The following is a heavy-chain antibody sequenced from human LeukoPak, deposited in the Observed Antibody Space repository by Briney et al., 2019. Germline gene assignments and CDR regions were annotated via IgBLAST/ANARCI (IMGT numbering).Heavy chain of an antibody. D-gene: IGHD6-19*01. CDR3: ARDRGTQWLVLDYYMDV. Sequence: GASVKVSCKASGYTFTGYYMHWVRQAPGQGLEWMGWINPNSGGTNYAQKFQGRVTMTRDTSISTAYMELSRLRSDDTAVYYCARDRGTQWLVLDYYMDVWGKGTTVTVSS. CDR1: GYTFTGYY. J-gene: IGHJ6*03. CDR2: INPNSGGT. V-gene: IGHV1-2*02.